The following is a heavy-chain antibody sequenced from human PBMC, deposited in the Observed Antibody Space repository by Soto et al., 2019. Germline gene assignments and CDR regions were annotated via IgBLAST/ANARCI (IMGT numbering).Heavy chain of an antibody. CDR1: GYTFTSYA. V-gene: IGHV1-3*01. CDR2: TNAGNGNT. D-gene: IGHD3-10*01. J-gene: IGHJ4*02. CDR3: ARVGTMVRGDYFDY. Sequence: ASVKVSCKASGYTFTSYAIHWVRQAPGQRLEWMGWTNAGNGNTKYSQKFQGRVTITRDTSASTAYMELSSLRSEDTAVYYCARVGTMVRGDYFDYWGQGTLVTVSS.